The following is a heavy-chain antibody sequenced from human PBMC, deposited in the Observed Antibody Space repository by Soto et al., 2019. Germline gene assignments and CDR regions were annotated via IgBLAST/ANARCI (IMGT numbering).Heavy chain of an antibody. CDR1: GFTLSSYS. V-gene: IGHV3-30*09. D-gene: IGHD3-10*01. Sequence: VQLVESGGGVVQPGRSLRLSCASSGFTLSSYSLYWVRQPPGKGLEWVALISKDGGREYYVDSVRGRFAISRDHSKSTLYLEMNSLRSEDTAIYFCARVVGCGESSPRTYYHYALDVWGRGTTVIVSS. J-gene: IGHJ6*02. CDR2: ISKDGGRE. CDR3: ARVVGCGESSPRTYYHYALDV.